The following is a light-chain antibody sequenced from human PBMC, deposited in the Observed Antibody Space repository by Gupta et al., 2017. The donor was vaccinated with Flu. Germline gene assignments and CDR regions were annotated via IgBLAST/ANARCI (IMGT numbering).Light chain of an antibody. CDR1: SSDVVGYNY. V-gene: IGLV2-11*01. Sequence: QSALTYPRPASGSSSPAVTISCTGTSSDVVGYNYVSWYQQHPGKAPNLMIYDVSKRPSGVPDRFSGSKSGTTASLTISGLQAEDEADYYCSSYAGSYTNWVFGGGTKLTVL. CDR3: SSYAGSYTNWV. CDR2: DVS. J-gene: IGLJ3*02.